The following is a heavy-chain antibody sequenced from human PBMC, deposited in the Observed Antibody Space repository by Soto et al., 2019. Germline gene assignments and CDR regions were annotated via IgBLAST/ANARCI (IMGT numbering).Heavy chain of an antibody. D-gene: IGHD6-6*01. Sequence: QLQLQESGPGLVKPSETLSLRCSVSGGSTTNSNYYWGWIRQPPGRGLEWLGSIDYYGNTYYNPSGRSPVNVIIDTAKSQFSVEVTSVTAADTAVYYCVRGGKYRQQETYFFDYWGQGALVTVSS. CDR1: GGSTTNSNYY. J-gene: IGHJ4*02. CDR2: IDYYGNT. V-gene: IGHV4-39*01. CDR3: VRGGKYRQQETYFFDY.